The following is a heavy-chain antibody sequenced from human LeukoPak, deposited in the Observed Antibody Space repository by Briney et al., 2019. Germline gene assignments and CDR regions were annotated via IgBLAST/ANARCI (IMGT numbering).Heavy chain of an antibody. J-gene: IGHJ4*02. CDR3: VRDFRSADY. CDR1: GFTFSSYA. CDR2: ISSNGGST. Sequence: GGSLRLSCSASGFTFSSYAMHWVRQAPGKGLEYVSAISSNGGSTYYADSVKGRFTISRDNARNTVYLQMNSLRAEDTAIYYCVRDFRSADYWGQGTLVTVSS. V-gene: IGHV3-64*04.